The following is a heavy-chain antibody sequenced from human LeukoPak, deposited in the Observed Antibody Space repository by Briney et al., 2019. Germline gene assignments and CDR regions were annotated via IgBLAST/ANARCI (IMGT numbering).Heavy chain of an antibody. D-gene: IGHD3-10*01. CDR1: GFTFSDYY. J-gene: IGHJ4*02. CDR2: ISSSSSYT. Sequence: GGSLRLSCAASGFTFSDYYMSWIRQAPGKGLEWVSYISSSSSYTNYADSVKGRFTISGDNAKNSLYLQMNSLRAEDTAVYYCATWGRNGGFGELFRSPNFDYWGQGTLVTVSS. V-gene: IGHV3-11*06. CDR3: ATWGRNGGFGELFRSPNFDY.